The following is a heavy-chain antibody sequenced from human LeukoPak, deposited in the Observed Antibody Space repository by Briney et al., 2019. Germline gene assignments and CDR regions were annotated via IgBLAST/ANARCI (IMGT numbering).Heavy chain of an antibody. Sequence: SETLSLTCTVSGGSISGHYWSWIRQPAGKEPEWIGRVHTTGGTNYNPSLKSRLTTSVDTSKNQFSLHLTSVTAADTAVYYCAKGGESSLPFDYWGQGTLVTVSS. D-gene: IGHD3-10*01. CDR1: GGSISGHY. J-gene: IGHJ4*02. CDR2: VHTTGGT. V-gene: IGHV4-4*07. CDR3: AKGGESSLPFDY.